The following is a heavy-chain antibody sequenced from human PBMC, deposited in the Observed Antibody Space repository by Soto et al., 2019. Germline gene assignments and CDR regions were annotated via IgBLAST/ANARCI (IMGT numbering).Heavy chain of an antibody. D-gene: IGHD3-10*01. CDR2: IIPILGLV. Sequence: QVQLVQSGAEVKEPGSSVKVSCKASGGTFNTYTLNWVRQAPGQELEWMARIIPILGLVRYAERFQDRLTITADKSTSTVYLELTSLRSQDTAVYYCASAYYGSGSYWPSDHWGQGTLVTVSS. J-gene: IGHJ4*02. V-gene: IGHV1-69*02. CDR1: GGTFNTYT. CDR3: ASAYYGSGSYWPSDH.